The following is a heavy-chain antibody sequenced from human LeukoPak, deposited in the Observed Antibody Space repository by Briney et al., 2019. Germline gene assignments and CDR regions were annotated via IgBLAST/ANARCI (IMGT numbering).Heavy chain of an antibody. CDR1: GGTFSSYA. CDR2: IIPILGIA. CDR3: ARLTDILTGHSDY. Sequence: GASVKVSCKASGGTFSSYAISWVRQAPGQGLEWMGRIIPILGIANYAQKFQGRVTITADKSTSTAYMELSGLRSEDTAVYYCARLTDILTGHSDYWGQGTLVTVSS. D-gene: IGHD3-9*01. V-gene: IGHV1-69*04. J-gene: IGHJ4*02.